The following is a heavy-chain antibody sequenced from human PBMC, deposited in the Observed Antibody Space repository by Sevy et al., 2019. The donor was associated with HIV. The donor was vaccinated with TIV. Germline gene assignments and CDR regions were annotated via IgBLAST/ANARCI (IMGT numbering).Heavy chain of an antibody. CDR3: TGPSPRVAPCSATFFDY. V-gene: IGHV3-23*01. CDR1: GFTFSSFA. CDR2: INDRGGST. J-gene: IGHJ4*01. D-gene: IGHD2-15*01. Sequence: GESLKISCAASGFASGFTFSSFAMSWVHQLPGKGLEWVSTINDRGGSTYYADSVKRRFTLSGDYSNNALFLQMESHTHEDTALYYYTGPSPRVAPCSATFFDYWGHGTLVTVSS.